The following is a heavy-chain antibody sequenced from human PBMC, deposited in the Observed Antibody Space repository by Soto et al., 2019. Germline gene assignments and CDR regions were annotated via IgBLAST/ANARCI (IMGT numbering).Heavy chain of an antibody. CDR3: ARDQIMYSSSWYYYYYGMDV. D-gene: IGHD6-13*01. CDR1: GGSFSGYY. CDR2: INHSGST. J-gene: IGHJ6*02. Sequence: QVQLQQWGAGLLKPSETLSLTCAVYGGSFSGYYWSWIRQPPGKGLEWIGEINHSGSTNYNPSLKSRVTISVDTSKNQFSLKLSSVTAADTAVYYCARDQIMYSSSWYYYYYGMDVWGQGTTVTVSS. V-gene: IGHV4-34*01.